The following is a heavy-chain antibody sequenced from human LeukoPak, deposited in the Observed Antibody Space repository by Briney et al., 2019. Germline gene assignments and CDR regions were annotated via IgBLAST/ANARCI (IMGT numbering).Heavy chain of an antibody. CDR2: ISGSGGNT. Sequence: QPGGSLRLSCAASGFTFSTDAMSWVRQAPGKGLECVSAISGSGGNTYYADSVKGRFTISRDNFKNMLYLQMNSLRAEDTAVYYCAKGGLVTFGGVIPLGDYWGQGTLVTVSS. J-gene: IGHJ4*02. CDR1: GFTFSTDA. D-gene: IGHD3-16*02. CDR3: AKGGLVTFGGVIPLGDY. V-gene: IGHV3-23*01.